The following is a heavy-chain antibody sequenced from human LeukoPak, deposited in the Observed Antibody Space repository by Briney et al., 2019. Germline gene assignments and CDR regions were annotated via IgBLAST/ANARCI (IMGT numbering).Heavy chain of an antibody. CDR1: GFAYSSSW. Sequence: TGGSLRLSCAASGFAYSSSWMNWVRQAPGKGLVWVANIKQDGSETYYVDSVKGRFTISRDNAKNSLYLQMNSLRAEDTAVYYCARVRSWDFDYWGQGTLVTVSS. V-gene: IGHV3-7*01. CDR3: ARVRSWDFDY. CDR2: IKQDGSET. J-gene: IGHJ4*02. D-gene: IGHD7-27*01.